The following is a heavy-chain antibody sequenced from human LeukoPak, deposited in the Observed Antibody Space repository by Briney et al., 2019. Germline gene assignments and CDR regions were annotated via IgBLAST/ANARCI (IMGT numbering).Heavy chain of an antibody. Sequence: GGSLRLSCAASGFTFSSYGMHWVRQAPGKGLEWVAVISYDGSNKYYADSVKGRFTISRDNSKNTLYLQMNSLRAEDTAVYYCAREVEITGGALYIWGQGTMVTVSS. CDR2: ISYDGSNK. CDR1: GFTFSSYG. CDR3: AREVEITGGALYI. V-gene: IGHV3-30*03. J-gene: IGHJ3*02. D-gene: IGHD3-16*01.